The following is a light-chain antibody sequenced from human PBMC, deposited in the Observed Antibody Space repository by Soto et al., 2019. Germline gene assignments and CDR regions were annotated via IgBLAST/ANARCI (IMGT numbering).Light chain of an antibody. CDR1: QGISNC. CDR3: QKYNSAPRA. Sequence: DIQMTQSPSSLSASVGDRVTITCRASQGISNCLAWYQQKPGKVPKLLIYAASTLQSGLPSRFSGSGSGTDFTLTISSLQPEDVAAYYCQKYNSAPRAFGQGTKVEIK. J-gene: IGKJ1*01. CDR2: AAS. V-gene: IGKV1-27*01.